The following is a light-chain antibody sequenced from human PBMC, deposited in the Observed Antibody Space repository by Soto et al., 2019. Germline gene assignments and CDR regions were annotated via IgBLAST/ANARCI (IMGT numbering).Light chain of an antibody. CDR3: LQDINYPWT. CDR2: GAS. J-gene: IGKJ1*01. V-gene: IGKV1-6*01. CDR1: QGIGNA. Sequence: AIQMTQSPSSLSGSVGDGVNIECRESQGIGNALGWYQQKPGKPPKVLIYGASNLQRGVPPRFSGRGSGTDFTLASSSLQPEDSATYYCLQDINYPWTFGQGTKVDIK.